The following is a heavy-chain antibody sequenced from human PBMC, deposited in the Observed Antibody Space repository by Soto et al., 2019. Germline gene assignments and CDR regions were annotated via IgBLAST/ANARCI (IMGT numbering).Heavy chain of an antibody. Sequence: QVQLQESGPGLVKPSETLSLTCTVSGGSISSYYWSWIRQPPGKGLEWIGYIYYSGSTNYNPSLKSRVTLSVDTSKNQFSLKLSSVTAEDTAVYYCARRWGDYFDYWGQGTLVTVSS. CDR3: ARRWGDYFDY. CDR2: IYYSGST. V-gene: IGHV4-59*08. D-gene: IGHD3-16*01. J-gene: IGHJ4*02. CDR1: GGSISSYY.